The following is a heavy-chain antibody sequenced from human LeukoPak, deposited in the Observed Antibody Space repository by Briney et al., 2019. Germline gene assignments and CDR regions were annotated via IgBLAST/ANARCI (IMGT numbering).Heavy chain of an antibody. CDR3: ARSARYCSSTSCYWQNDP. D-gene: IGHD2-2*01. J-gene: IGHJ5*02. Sequence: GGFLRLSCTASVFTFSSYPMHWVRQAPGKGLEWLVVISYDGSNKYYADSVKGRFTISRDNSKNTLYLQMNSLRAEDTAVYYCARSARYCSSTSCYWQNDPWGQGTLVTVSS. CDR1: VFTFSSYP. V-gene: IGHV3-30*04. CDR2: ISYDGSNK.